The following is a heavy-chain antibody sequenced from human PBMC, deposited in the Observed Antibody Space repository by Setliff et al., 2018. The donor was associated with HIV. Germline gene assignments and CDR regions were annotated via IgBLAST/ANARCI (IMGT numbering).Heavy chain of an antibody. CDR3: AREGGYGDSY. Sequence: PGGSLRLSCAASGFTFSSYAMTWVRQGPGKGLEWVSGISGGGGSTYYAAAVKGRFTISRDNSKNTLYLQMNSLRVEDTAVYYCAREGGYGDSYWGQGTLVTVSS. V-gene: IGHV3-23*01. J-gene: IGHJ4*02. D-gene: IGHD4-17*01. CDR1: GFTFSSYA. CDR2: ISGGGGST.